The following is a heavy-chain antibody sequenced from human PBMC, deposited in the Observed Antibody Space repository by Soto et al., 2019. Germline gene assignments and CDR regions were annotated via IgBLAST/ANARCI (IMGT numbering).Heavy chain of an antibody. CDR2: IYYSGST. CDR3: AREGGDGIDY. V-gene: IGHV4-31*03. J-gene: IGHJ4*02. CDR1: GGSIRSGSHY. D-gene: IGHD3-16*01. Sequence: SETLSLTCTVSGGSIRSGSHYWSWIRQHPGKGLEWIGYIYYSGSTYYNPSLESRITISISTSKNQFSLKLTSVTAADTAVYYCAREGGDGIDYWGQGTLVTVSS.